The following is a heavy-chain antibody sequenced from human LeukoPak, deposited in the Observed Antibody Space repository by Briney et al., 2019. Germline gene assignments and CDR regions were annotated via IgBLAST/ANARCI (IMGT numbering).Heavy chain of an antibody. CDR1: GFTFIRYL. V-gene: IGHV3-30-3*01. J-gene: IGHJ4*02. CDR2: ISYDGSNK. CDR3: ARAERDAGVFDY. D-gene: IGHD3-3*01. Sequence: GGPLRLSCVPSGFTFIRYLLNWVGQVPGKGRGWVAFISYDGSNKYYADSVKGRFTISRDNSKNTLYLQMNSLRAEDTAVYYCARAERDAGVFDYWGQGTLVTVSS.